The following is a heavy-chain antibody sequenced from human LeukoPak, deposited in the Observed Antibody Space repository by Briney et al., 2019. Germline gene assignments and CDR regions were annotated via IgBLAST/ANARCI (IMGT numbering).Heavy chain of an antibody. J-gene: IGHJ5*02. V-gene: IGHV4-61*05. Sequence: PSETLSLTCTVSGGSISSSSYYWGWIRQPPGKGLEWLGYIYYSGSTNYNPSLKSRVTISVDTSKNQFSLKLSSVTAADTAVYYCARGLYTAGTYNWSDPWGQGTLVTVSS. CDR1: GGSISSSSYY. CDR2: IYYSGST. CDR3: ARGLYTAGTYNWSDP. D-gene: IGHD6-13*01.